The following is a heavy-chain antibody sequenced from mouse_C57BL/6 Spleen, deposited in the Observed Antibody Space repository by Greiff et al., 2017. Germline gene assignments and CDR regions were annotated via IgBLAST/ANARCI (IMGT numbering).Heavy chain of an antibody. V-gene: IGHV1-64*01. Sequence: QVQLKQPGAELVKPVASVKLSCKASGYTFTSYWMHWVKQRPGQGLEWIGMIHPNSGSTNYNEKFKSKATLTVDKSSSTAYMQLSSLTSEDSAVYYCARNYGNYFDYWGQGTTLTVSS. J-gene: IGHJ2*01. CDR2: IHPNSGST. CDR3: ARNYGNYFDY. D-gene: IGHD1-1*01. CDR1: GYTFTSYW.